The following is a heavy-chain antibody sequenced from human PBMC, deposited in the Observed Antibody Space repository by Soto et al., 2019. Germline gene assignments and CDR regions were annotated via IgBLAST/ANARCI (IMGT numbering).Heavy chain of an antibody. CDR2: IYYSGST. CDR1: GGSISSYY. J-gene: IGHJ5*02. V-gene: IGHV4-59*01. Sequence: SETLSLTCTVSGGSISSYYWSWIRQPPGKGLEWIGYIYYSGSTNYNPSLKSRVTISVDTSKNQFSLKLSSVTAADTAVYYCARDQDWFDPWGQGTRVTVAS. CDR3: ARDQDWFDP.